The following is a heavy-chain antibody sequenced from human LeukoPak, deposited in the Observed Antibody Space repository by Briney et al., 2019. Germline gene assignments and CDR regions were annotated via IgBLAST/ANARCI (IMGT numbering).Heavy chain of an antibody. J-gene: IGHJ4*02. V-gene: IGHV3-30*02. CDR1: GFTFSSYG. Sequence: PGGSLILSCAASGFTFSSYGMHWVRQAPGKGLEWVAFIRYDGSNKYYAASVKGQFTISRDNSKNTLYLQMNSLRAEDTAVYYCATVGAQGYWGQGTLVTVSS. CDR3: ATVGAQGY. D-gene: IGHD1-26*01. CDR2: IRYDGSNK.